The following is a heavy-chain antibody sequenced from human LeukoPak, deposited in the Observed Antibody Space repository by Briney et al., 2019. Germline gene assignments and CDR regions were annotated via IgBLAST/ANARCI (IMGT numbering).Heavy chain of an antibody. D-gene: IGHD6-19*01. Sequence: PGGSLRLSCAVSGFNFRDHWMDWVRQAPGKGLEWVGHIKNDGSESDYVDSLKGRFSISRDNTNNALYLQMNSLRVEDTAVYYCAKNNGWFHLAQWGQGTLVTVSS. CDR2: IKNDGSES. CDR3: AKNNGWFHLAQ. V-gene: IGHV3-7*03. J-gene: IGHJ4*02. CDR1: GFNFRDHW.